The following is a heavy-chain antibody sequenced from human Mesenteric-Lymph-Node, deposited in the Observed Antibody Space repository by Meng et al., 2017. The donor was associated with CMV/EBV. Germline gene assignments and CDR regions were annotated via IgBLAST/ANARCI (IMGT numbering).Heavy chain of an antibody. Sequence: GSLRLSCTVSGGSISSYYWSWIRQPPGKGLEWIGYIYSSGSTNYNPSVKSRVTISVDTSKNQFSLKLSSVTAADTAVYYCAGDQGGGRFDYWGQGTLVTVSS. CDR3: AGDQGGGRFDY. J-gene: IGHJ4*02. D-gene: IGHD1-26*01. CDR2: IYSSGST. V-gene: IGHV4-59*01. CDR1: GGSISSYY.